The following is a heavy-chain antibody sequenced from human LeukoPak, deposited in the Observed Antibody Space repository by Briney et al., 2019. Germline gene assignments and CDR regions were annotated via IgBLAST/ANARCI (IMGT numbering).Heavy chain of an antibody. CDR2: MKQDGSEK. V-gene: IGHV3-7*01. CDR1: GFTFSSYW. J-gene: IGHJ4*02. Sequence: PEGSLRFSCAASGFTFSSYWMSGVRQAPGKGLEWVANMKQDGSEKYYVDSVKGRFTISRDNAKNSLYLQMNSLRAEDTAVYYCARDSDIVVVPPDYWGQGTLVTVSS. CDR3: ARDSDIVVVPPDY. D-gene: IGHD2-2*01.